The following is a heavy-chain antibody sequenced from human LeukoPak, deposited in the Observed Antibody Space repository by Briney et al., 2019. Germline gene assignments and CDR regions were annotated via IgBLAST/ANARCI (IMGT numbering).Heavy chain of an antibody. D-gene: IGHD2-2*01. J-gene: IGHJ4*02. CDR2: VSGSGANT. V-gene: IGHV3-23*01. CDR3: ARLQPLVIPAAKLGFDY. CDR1: GGSFSGYY. Sequence: ETLSLTCAVYGGSFSGYYWSWIRQPPGKRLEWLSSVSGSGANTYYADSVKGRFTISRDNSRDRIYLQMNSLRTDDTAVYYCARLQPLVIPAAKLGFDYWGQGTLVTVSS.